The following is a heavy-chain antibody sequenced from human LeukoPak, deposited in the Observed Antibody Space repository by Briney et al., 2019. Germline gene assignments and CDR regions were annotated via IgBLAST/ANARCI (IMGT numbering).Heavy chain of an antibody. J-gene: IGHJ4*02. D-gene: IGHD3-9*01. V-gene: IGHV3-23*01. CDR3: AKGYFDWLLLFDY. CDR1: GFTFSSYA. Sequence: QPGGSLRLSCAASGFTFSSYAMSWVHQAPGKGLEWVSAISGSGGSTYYADSVKGRFTISRDNSKNTLYLQMNSLRAEDTAVYYCAKGYFDWLLLFDYWGQGTLVTVSS. CDR2: ISGSGGST.